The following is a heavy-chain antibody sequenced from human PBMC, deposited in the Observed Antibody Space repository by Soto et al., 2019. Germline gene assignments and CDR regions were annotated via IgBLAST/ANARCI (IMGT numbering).Heavy chain of an antibody. J-gene: IGHJ4*02. D-gene: IGHD4-17*01. CDR2: INPDSGGT. Sequence: ASVKVSCKTSPYTFTVYYIHWVRQAPRQGLEWMGWINPDSGGTQYAQKFQGRVTMTRDTSISTAYMALSRLRSDDAAVYYCATVPYGEYAYFDYWGLGTLVTVSS. V-gene: IGHV1-2*02. CDR1: PYTFTVYY. CDR3: ATVPYGEYAYFDY.